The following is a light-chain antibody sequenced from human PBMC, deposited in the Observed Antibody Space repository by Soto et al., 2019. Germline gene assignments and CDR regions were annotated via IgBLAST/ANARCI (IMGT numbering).Light chain of an antibody. CDR3: AAWDDSLDGVI. V-gene: IGLV1-44*01. CDR2: GND. J-gene: IGLJ2*01. CDR1: SSNIGSNA. Sequence: QSVLTQPPSASGTPGQRVTISCSGSSSNIGSNAANWYQQLPGTAPKLLIYGNDQRPSGVPDRFSGSKSGTSASLAISGLQSEDEADYYCAAWDDSLDGVIFGGGPKLTVL.